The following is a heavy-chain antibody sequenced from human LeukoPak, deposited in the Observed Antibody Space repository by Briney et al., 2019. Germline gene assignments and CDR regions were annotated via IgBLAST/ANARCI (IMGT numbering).Heavy chain of an antibody. Sequence: PSETLSLTCTVSGGSISSYYWSWIRQPPGKGLEWIGSIYYSGSTYYNPSLKSRVTISVDTSKNQFSLKLSSVTAADTAVYYCARVGNPVQLWTLGIDYWGQGTLVTVSS. CDR1: GGSISSYY. J-gene: IGHJ4*02. V-gene: IGHV4-59*12. D-gene: IGHD5-18*01. CDR2: IYYSGST. CDR3: ARVGNPVQLWTLGIDY.